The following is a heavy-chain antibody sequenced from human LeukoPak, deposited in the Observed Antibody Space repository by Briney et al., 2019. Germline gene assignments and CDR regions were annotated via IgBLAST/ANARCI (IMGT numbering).Heavy chain of an antibody. J-gene: IGHJ4*02. CDR1: GFTFNTYS. CDR3: ARDASGSYPLYFDY. Sequence: GGSLRLSCAASGFTFNTYSMNWVRQAPGKGLEWVSSISSSSSHIYYADSVKGRFTISRDNAKNSLYLQMNGLRAEDTAVYYCARDASGSYPLYFDYWGQGTLVTVSS. V-gene: IGHV3-21*01. CDR2: ISSSSSHI. D-gene: IGHD3-10*01.